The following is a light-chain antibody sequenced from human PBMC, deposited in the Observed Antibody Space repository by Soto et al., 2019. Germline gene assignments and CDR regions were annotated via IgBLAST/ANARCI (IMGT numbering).Light chain of an antibody. Sequence: DIQMTQSPSSLSASVGDRVSITCRASQTIITYLNWYQQKPGKAPKLLISAASNLQSGVPSRISGSGSETEFTLTISSVHPEDFATYYCQQSYSTPRTFGQGTELEIK. V-gene: IGKV1-39*01. CDR1: QTIITY. CDR3: QQSYSTPRT. J-gene: IGKJ2*01. CDR2: AAS.